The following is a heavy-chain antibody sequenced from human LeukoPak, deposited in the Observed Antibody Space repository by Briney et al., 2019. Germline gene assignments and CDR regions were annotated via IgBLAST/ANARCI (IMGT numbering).Heavy chain of an antibody. CDR2: IYASGST. D-gene: IGHD2-2*01. V-gene: IGHV4-4*07. CDR3: ARGYCSSTSCLPFDY. J-gene: IGHJ4*02. Sequence: SETLSLTCTVSGGSISSYYWSWIRQPAGKGLEWIGRIYASGSTNYNPSLKSRVTLSVDTSKNQFSLKLSSVTAADTAVYYCARGYCSSTSCLPFDYWGQGTLVTVSS. CDR1: GGSISSYY.